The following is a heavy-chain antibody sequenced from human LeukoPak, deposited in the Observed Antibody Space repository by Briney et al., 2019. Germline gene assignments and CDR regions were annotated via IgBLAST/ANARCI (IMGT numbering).Heavy chain of an antibody. Sequence: GGSLRLSCAASGFTFSSYAMSWVRQAPGKGLEWVSAISGSGGSTYYADSVEGRFTISRDNSKNTLYLQMNSLRAEDTAVYYCANLLWFGELPDAFDIWGQGTMVAVSS. V-gene: IGHV3-23*01. J-gene: IGHJ3*02. CDR3: ANLLWFGELPDAFDI. CDR1: GFTFSSYA. CDR2: ISGSGGST. D-gene: IGHD3-10*01.